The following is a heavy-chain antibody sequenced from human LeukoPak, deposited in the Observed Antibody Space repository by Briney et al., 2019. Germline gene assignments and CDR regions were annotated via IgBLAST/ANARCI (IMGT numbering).Heavy chain of an antibody. D-gene: IGHD3-16*01. CDR3: AKINPYDYVWGSADY. CDR2: ISTSGAST. J-gene: IGHJ4*02. Sequence: GGSLRLSCAASGFTFSSYAVSWLRQAPGKGLEWVSTISTSGASTYYADSVKGRFTISRDNSKNTLYLQMNSLRAEDTAVYYCAKINPYDYVWGSADYWGQGTLVTVSS. V-gene: IGHV3-23*01. CDR1: GFTFSSYA.